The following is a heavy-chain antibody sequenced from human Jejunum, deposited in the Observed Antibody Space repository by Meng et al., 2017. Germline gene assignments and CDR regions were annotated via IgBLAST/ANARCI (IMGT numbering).Heavy chain of an antibody. V-gene: IGHV4-61*01. CDR1: GGFASSGSYY. Sequence: LQASGPGLVRPSETLSIACTVEGGFASSGSYYWTWVRQAPGKGLEWIGYNFDNGRTNYNPSLKSRVTMSVDTSRNQFSLKLSSVTAADTAVYYCARDNWGSIDYWGQGVLVTVSS. CDR2: NFDNGRT. CDR3: ARDNWGSIDY. J-gene: IGHJ4*02. D-gene: IGHD7-27*01.